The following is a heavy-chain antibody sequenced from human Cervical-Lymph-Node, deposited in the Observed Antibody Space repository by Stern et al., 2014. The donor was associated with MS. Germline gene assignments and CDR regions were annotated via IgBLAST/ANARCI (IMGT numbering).Heavy chain of an antibody. CDR1: GFTFNNYG. J-gene: IGHJ4*02. CDR2: IWYDGSQK. V-gene: IGHV3-33*01. CDR3: VREDSSGWYGNY. D-gene: IGHD6-19*01. Sequence: MQLVESGGGVVQPGRSLRLSCVASGFTFNNYGMHWVRQAPGKGVEWVATIWYDGSQKKYADSVKGRFTISRDDPKNTLYLEMNSLRAEDAAVYFCVREDSSGWYGNYWGQGTLVTVSS.